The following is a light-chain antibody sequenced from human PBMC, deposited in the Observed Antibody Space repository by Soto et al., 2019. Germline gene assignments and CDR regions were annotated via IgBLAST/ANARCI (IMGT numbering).Light chain of an antibody. J-gene: IGKJ1*01. Sequence: DIQMTQSPSSLSAAVGDRVSITCRASQGISNYLAWYQQKPGKVPKLLIYAASTLQSGVPSRFSGSGSGTEFTLTISSLQPEDVATYYCQKYNSAPWTFGQGTKVEIK. V-gene: IGKV1-27*01. CDR3: QKYNSAPWT. CDR1: QGISNY. CDR2: AAS.